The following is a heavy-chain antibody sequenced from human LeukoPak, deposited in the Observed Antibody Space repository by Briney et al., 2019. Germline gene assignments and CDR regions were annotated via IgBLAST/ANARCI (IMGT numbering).Heavy chain of an antibody. V-gene: IGHV4-61*02. CDR3: ARSRGFSYGFNFDY. J-gene: IGHJ4*02. CDR2: IYSGGHT. Sequence: SETLSLTRNVSGGSINSGSFYWSWIQQPAGKGPEWIGRIYSGGHTNYNPSLKSRVTVSADTSKNQFSLNLSSVTAADTAVYYCARSRGFSYGFNFDYWGQGTLVTVSS. D-gene: IGHD5-18*01. CDR1: GGSINSGSFY.